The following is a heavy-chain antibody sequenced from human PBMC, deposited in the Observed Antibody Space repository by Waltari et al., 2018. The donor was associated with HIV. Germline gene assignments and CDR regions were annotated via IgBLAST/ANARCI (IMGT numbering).Heavy chain of an antibody. CDR3: GGGSGWISEF. D-gene: IGHD6-19*01. V-gene: IGHV3-7*01. CDR2: IDKDGKNI. Sequence: EVRVVESGGDLVQPGGSLRLSCAASGFTFNTYWMTWVRLAPGKGLEWVAHIDKDGKNIAYVDSVKGRFTISRDNAKNSLYLQMSSLRAEDTAVYYCGGGSGWISEFWGQGVLVTVSS. CDR1: GFTFNTYW. J-gene: IGHJ4*02.